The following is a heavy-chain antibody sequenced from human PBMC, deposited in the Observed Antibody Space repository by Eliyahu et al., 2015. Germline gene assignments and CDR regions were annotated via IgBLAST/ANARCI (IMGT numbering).Heavy chain of an antibody. CDR2: ISSSGSTI. Sequence: QVQLVXSGGXLVKPGGSLRLSCAASGFTFXDYYXXWIRQAPGKGLEWVSYISSSGSTIYYADSVKGRFTISRDNAKNSLYLQMNSLRAEDTAVYYCARQDCTGGVCYLIDYYYFDYWGQGTLVTVSS. CDR1: GFTFXDYY. D-gene: IGHD2-8*02. CDR3: ARQDCTGGVCYLIDYYYFDY. V-gene: IGHV3-11*01. J-gene: IGHJ4*02.